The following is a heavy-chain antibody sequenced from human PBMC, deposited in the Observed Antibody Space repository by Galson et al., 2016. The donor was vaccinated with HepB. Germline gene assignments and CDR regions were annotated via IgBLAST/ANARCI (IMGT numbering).Heavy chain of an antibody. CDR1: GFTLSRYR. J-gene: IGHJ3*02. Sequence: SLRLSCAVSGFTLSRYRINWVRQAPGKGLEWVSSISRGGTCKYYAVSVEGRFTISRDNAKNSLYLQMNSLRAEDTAVYFCARDKSSGYSDAFDMWGQGTMVTVSS. CDR3: ARDKSSGYSDAFDM. V-gene: IGHV3-21*01. CDR2: ISRGGTCK. D-gene: IGHD3-22*01.